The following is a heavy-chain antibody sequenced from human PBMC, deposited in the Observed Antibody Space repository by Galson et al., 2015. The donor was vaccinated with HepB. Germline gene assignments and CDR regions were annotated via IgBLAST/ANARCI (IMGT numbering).Heavy chain of an antibody. CDR2: IYYSGST. J-gene: IGHJ1*01. CDR1: GGSISSYY. Sequence: SEPLSLTCTVSGGSISSYYWSWIRQPPGKGLEWIGYIYYSGSTNYNPSLKSRVTISVDTSKNQYSLKLSSVTAADTAVYYCARNTGGDLDEYFQHWGQGTLVTVSS. CDR3: ARNTGGDLDEYFQH. V-gene: IGHV4-59*01. D-gene: IGHD2-21*02.